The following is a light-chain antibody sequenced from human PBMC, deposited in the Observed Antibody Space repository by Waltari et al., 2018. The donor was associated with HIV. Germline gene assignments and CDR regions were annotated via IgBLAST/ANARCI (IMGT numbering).Light chain of an antibody. V-gene: IGKV3-20*01. CDR3: QQYGSSPT. Sequence: EIVLTQSPGTLSLSPGERATLFCRASQSVKSNYLAWYQQRPGQAPRLLIYAASNRATGIPDRFSGSGSGTDFTLIIGRLEPEDFAVYYCQQYGSSPTFGQGTKVDIK. J-gene: IGKJ1*01. CDR1: QSVKSNY. CDR2: AAS.